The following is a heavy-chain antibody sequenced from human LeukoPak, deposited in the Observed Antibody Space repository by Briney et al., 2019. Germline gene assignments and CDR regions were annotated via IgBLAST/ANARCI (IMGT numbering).Heavy chain of an antibody. CDR2: ISSSGSTI. CDR1: GFTISSNA. CDR3: AELGITMIGGV. V-gene: IGHV3-48*03. J-gene: IGHJ6*04. D-gene: IGHD3-10*02. Sequence: GGSLRLSCAVSGFTISSNAMNWVRQAPGKGLEWVSYISSSGSTIYYADSVKGRFTISRDNAKNSLYLQMNSLRAEDTAVYYCAELGITMIGGVWGKGTTVTISS.